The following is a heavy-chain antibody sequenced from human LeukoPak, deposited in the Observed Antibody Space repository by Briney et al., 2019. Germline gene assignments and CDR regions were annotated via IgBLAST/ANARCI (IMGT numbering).Heavy chain of an antibody. Sequence: GGSLRLSCAASGFTFIRHWMYWVRQAPGKGLEWVANIKQDGSAKPYVDSVKGRFTISRDNAKNSLFLQMNSLRAEDTAVYYCARDRRLRYWGQGTLVTVSS. CDR2: IKQDGSAK. D-gene: IGHD6-25*01. CDR1: GFTFIRHW. V-gene: IGHV3-7*01. CDR3: ARDRRLRY. J-gene: IGHJ4*02.